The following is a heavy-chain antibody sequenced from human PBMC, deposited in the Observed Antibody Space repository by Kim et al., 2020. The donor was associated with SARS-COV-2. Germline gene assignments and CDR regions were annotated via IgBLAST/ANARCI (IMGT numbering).Heavy chain of an antibody. J-gene: IGHJ6*02. Sequence: SVKVSCKASGFTFTSSAVQWVRQARGQRLEWIGWIVVGSGNTNYAQKFQERVTITRDMSTSTAYMELSSLRSEDTAVYYCAAGVEYSGYDTYYYYGMDVWGQGTTVTVSS. V-gene: IGHV1-58*01. CDR1: GFTFTSSA. CDR3: AAGVEYSGYDTYYYYGMDV. CDR2: IVVGSGNT. D-gene: IGHD5-12*01.